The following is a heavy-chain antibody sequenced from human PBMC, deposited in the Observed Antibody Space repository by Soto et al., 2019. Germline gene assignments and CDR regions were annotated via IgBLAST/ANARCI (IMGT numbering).Heavy chain of an antibody. J-gene: IGHJ4*02. CDR3: ARYYCSSTSCYFAY. D-gene: IGHD2-2*01. Sequence: PSETLSLTCTVSSGSISSYYWSWIRQPPGKGLEWIGYINYSGSTNYNPSLKSRVTISVDTSKNQFSLKLSSVTAADTAVYYCARYYCSSTSCYFAYWGQGTLVTVSA. CDR2: INYSGST. V-gene: IGHV4-59*01. CDR1: SGSISSYY.